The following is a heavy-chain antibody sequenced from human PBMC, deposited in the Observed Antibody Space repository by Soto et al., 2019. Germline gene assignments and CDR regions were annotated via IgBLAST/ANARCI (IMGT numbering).Heavy chain of an antibody. CDR3: ARGGDYIWGSYPGY. D-gene: IGHD3-16*02. Sequence: GGSLRLSCAASGFTFSSYGMHWVRQAPGKGLEWVAVISYDGSNKYYADSVKGRFTISRDNSKNTLYLQMNSLRAEDTAVYYCARGGDYIWGSYPGYWGQGTLVTVSS. V-gene: IGHV3-30*03. J-gene: IGHJ4*02. CDR2: ISYDGSNK. CDR1: GFTFSSYG.